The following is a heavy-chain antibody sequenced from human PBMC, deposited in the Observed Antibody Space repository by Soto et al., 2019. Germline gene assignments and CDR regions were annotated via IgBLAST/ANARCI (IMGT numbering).Heavy chain of an antibody. V-gene: IGHV4-34*01. J-gene: IGHJ5*02. CDR2: INHSEST. CDR3: ARVPVDTYMIYWSDP. Sequence: PSETLSLTCAVYGGSFSGYYWSWIRQPPGKGLEWIGEINHSESTNYNPSLKSRVTISVDTSKNQFSLKLRSVTAGDTAVYYCARVPVDTYMIYWSDPWGQGTLVTVSS. CDR1: GGSFSGYY. D-gene: IGHD5-18*01.